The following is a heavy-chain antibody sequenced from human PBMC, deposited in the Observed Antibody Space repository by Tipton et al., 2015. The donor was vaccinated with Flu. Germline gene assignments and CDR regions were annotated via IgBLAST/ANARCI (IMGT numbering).Heavy chain of an antibody. CDR2: IFHTGNV. CDR1: GDSVGSDFY. V-gene: IGHV4-38-2*02. Sequence: TLSLTCSVSGDSVGSDFYWGWIRQPPGKGLEWIGNIFHTGNVYHNPSLKSRVTITVDTSKNQFSLRLSSVTAADTAVYYCSRGLYGSGSYQRRYFDSWGQGTLVTVSS. J-gene: IGHJ4*02. CDR3: SRGLYGSGSYQRRYFDS. D-gene: IGHD3-10*01.